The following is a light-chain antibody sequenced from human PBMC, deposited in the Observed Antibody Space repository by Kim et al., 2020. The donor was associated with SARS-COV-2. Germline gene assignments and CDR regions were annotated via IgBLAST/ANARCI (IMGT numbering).Light chain of an antibody. V-gene: IGLV2-11*01. CDR2: DVT. CDR3: CSFAGTSTHLV. J-gene: IGLJ1*01. Sequence: QYALTQPRSVSGSPGQSVTISCTGTSTDVGAYNYVSWYQEHPGKAPKLIIYDVTKRPSGVPDRFSGSKSGNTASLTISGLQAEDEATYSCCSFAGTSTHLVFGTGTKVTVL. CDR1: STDVGAYNY.